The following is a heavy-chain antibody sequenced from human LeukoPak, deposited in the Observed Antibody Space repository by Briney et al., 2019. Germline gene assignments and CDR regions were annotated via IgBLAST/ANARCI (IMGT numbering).Heavy chain of an antibody. CDR2: TRGSGGST. CDR3: AKDNSAQRWLQFSVARRHEN. D-gene: IGHD5-24*01. J-gene: IGHJ4*02. Sequence: HPGGSLRLSCAASGFTFSSYAMSWVRHAPGRGLEWVSATRGSGGSTYYADSVKGRFTISRDNSKNTLYLQMNSLRAEDTAVYYCAKDNSAQRWLQFSVARRHENWGQGTLVTVSS. V-gene: IGHV3-23*01. CDR1: GFTFSSYA.